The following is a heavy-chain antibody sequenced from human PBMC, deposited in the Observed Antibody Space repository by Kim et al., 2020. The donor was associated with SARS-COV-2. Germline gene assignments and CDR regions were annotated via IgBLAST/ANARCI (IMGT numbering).Heavy chain of an antibody. V-gene: IGHV5-10-1*01. Sequence: GESLKISCKGSGYSFTSYWISWVRQMPGKGLEWMGRIDPSDSYTNYSPSFQGHVTISADKSISTAYLQWSSLKASDTAMYYCARHSSSSSWYPYPYYFDYWGQGTLVTVSS. CDR3: ARHSSSSSWYPYPYYFDY. J-gene: IGHJ4*02. CDR2: IDPSDSYT. CDR1: GYSFTSYW. D-gene: IGHD6-13*01.